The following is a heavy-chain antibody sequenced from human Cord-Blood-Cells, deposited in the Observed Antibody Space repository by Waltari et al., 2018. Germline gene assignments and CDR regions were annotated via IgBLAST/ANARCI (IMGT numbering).Heavy chain of an antibody. D-gene: IGHD3-3*01. CDR2: IYYSGST. J-gene: IGHJ4*02. CDR3: ARYDFWSGFQFFDY. Sequence: QVQLQESGPGLVKPSETLSLTCTVSGGSISRYYWSWIRQPPGKGLEWIGYIYYSGSTNYNHSLKSRVTISVDTSKNQFSLKLSSVTAADTAVYYCARYDFWSGFQFFDYWGQGTLVTVSS. V-gene: IGHV4-59*01. CDR1: GGSISRYY.